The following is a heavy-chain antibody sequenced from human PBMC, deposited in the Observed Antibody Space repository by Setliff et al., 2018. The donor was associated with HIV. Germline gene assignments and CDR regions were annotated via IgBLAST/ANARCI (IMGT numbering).Heavy chain of an antibody. CDR2: IYSTGST. CDR3: AKGAGFYGDYTFDY. J-gene: IGHJ4*02. D-gene: IGHD4-17*01. V-gene: IGHV4-59*11. Sequence: PSETLSLTCTVSGASITSHYWSWIRQSPGRELELIGYIYSTGSTNYNPSLQSRVSISMDASKNKFSLKVTSVTSADTAVYYCAKGAGFYGDYTFDYWGRGNLVTVSS. CDR1: GASITSHY.